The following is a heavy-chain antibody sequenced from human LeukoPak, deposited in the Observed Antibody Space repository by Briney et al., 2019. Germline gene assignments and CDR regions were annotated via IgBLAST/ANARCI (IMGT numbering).Heavy chain of an antibody. CDR1: GGSISSSSYY. CDR3: ARSRFDIVVVVAATGLAFDI. J-gene: IGHJ3*02. CDR2: IYYSGST. D-gene: IGHD2-15*01. Sequence: SETLSLTCTVSGGSISSSSYYWGWIRQPPGKGLEWIGSIYYSGSTYYNPSLKSRVTISVDTSKNQFSLKLSSVTAADTAVYYCARSRFDIVVVVAATGLAFDIWGQGTMVTVSS. V-gene: IGHV4-39*07.